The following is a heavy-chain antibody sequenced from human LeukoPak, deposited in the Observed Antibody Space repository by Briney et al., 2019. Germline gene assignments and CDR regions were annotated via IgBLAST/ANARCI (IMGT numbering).Heavy chain of an antibody. CDR3: ARHYYYGSGTYSYFDY. CDR1: GYSFSNYW. J-gene: IGHJ4*02. Sequence: KPGESLKISCKGSGYSFSNYWIGWVRQMPGKGLEWMGFIYPGDSNTRYSPSFQGQVTISVDKSISTAYLQWSSLKASDTAMYYCARHYYYGSGTYSYFDYWGQGTLVTVSS. D-gene: IGHD3-10*01. V-gene: IGHV5-51*01. CDR2: IYPGDSNT.